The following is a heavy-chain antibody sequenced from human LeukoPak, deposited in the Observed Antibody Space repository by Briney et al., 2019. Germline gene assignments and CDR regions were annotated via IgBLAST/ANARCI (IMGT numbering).Heavy chain of an antibody. V-gene: IGHV4-59*01. CDR2: ISHSGNT. CDR1: GDSINKYF. CDR3: ARAGPENLNWRYYIDF. J-gene: IGHJ4*02. Sequence: SETLSLTCTASGDSINKYFWSWLRQSPGKGLEWIGYISHSGNTNYNPSLNSRVTISLDKSNNQFSLRLSSVTAADTAVYYCARAGPENLNWRYYIDFWRQGILVTVSS. D-gene: IGHD1-1*01.